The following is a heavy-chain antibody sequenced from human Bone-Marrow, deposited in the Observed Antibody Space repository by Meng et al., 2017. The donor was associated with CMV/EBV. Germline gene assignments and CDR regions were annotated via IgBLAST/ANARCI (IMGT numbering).Heavy chain of an antibody. CDR2: TNHSGST. CDR3: ARGRVVVVPAARGRRFDP. D-gene: IGHD2-2*01. CDR1: GGSISSYY. J-gene: IGHJ5*02. V-gene: IGHV4-34*01. Sequence: GSLRLSCTVSGGSISSYYWSWIRQSPGRGLEWIGETNHSGSTNYNPSLKSRVTISVDTSKNQFSLKLSSVTAADTAVYYCARGRVVVVPAARGRRFDPWGQGTLVTVSS.